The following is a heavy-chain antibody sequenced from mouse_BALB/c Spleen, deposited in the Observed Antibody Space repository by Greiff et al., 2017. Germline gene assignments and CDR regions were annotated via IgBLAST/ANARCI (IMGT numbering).Heavy chain of an antibody. CDR3: ARSRDGNYDAMDY. D-gene: IGHD2-1*01. Sequence: VQLQQSGAELVKPGASVKLSCTASGFNIKDTYMHWVKQRPEQGLEWIGRIDPANGNTKYDPKFQGKATITADTSSNTAYLQLSSLTSEDTAVYYCARSRDGNYDAMDYWGQGTSVTVSS. CDR1: GFNIKDTY. V-gene: IGHV14-3*02. J-gene: IGHJ4*01. CDR2: IDPANGNT.